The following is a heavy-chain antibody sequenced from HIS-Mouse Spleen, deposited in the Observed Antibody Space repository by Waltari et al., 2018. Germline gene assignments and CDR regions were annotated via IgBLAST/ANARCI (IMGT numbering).Heavy chain of an antibody. Sequence: QLQLQESGPGLVKPSETLSLTCTVSGGSISSSSYYWGWIRQPPGKGLEWIGRIYYIGGPYYTPSLKSRVTIAVDTSKNQFSLKLRSVTAADTAVYYCAREIPYSSSWYDWYFDLWGRGTLVTVSS. CDR1: GGSISSSSYY. J-gene: IGHJ2*01. D-gene: IGHD6-13*01. CDR3: AREIPYSSSWYDWYFDL. V-gene: IGHV4-39*07. CDR2: IYYIGGP.